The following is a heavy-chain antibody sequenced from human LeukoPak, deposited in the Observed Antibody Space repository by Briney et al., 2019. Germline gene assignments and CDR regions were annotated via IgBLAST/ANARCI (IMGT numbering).Heavy chain of an antibody. CDR3: AREGLWFGELGHFFDY. Sequence: GGSLRLSCAASGFTFSSYSMSWVRQAPGKGLEWVSTISSSSSYIYYADSVKGRFTISRDNAKNSLYLQMNSLRAEDTAVYYCAREGLWFGELGHFFDYWGQGTLVTVSS. CDR2: ISSSSSYI. CDR1: GFTFSSYS. J-gene: IGHJ4*02. D-gene: IGHD3-10*01. V-gene: IGHV3-21*01.